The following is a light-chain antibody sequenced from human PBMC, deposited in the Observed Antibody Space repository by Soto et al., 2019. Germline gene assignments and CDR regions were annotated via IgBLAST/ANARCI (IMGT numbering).Light chain of an antibody. J-gene: IGKJ1*01. Sequence: DIQMAQSPSTLSASVGERVMMTCRASQSISSLLSWYHQKPGKAPKLLIYKASSLESGVPSRFSGSGSGTEFTLTISSLQPDDFATYYCQHYNTYSTFGQGTKVDI. V-gene: IGKV1-5*03. CDR3: QHYNTYST. CDR2: KAS. CDR1: QSISSL.